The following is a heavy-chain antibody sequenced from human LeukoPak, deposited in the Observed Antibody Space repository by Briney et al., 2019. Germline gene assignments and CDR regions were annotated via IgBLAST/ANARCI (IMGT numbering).Heavy chain of an antibody. D-gene: IGHD2-21*01. Sequence: PSETLSLTCTVSGGSISSSSYYWGWIRQPPGTGLEWIGSIYYSGSTYYNPSLKNRVTISVDTSKNQFSLKLSSVTAADTAVYYCARERYYSHWFDPWGQGTLVTVSS. J-gene: IGHJ5*02. CDR1: GGSISSSSYY. V-gene: IGHV4-39*07. CDR2: IYYSGST. CDR3: ARERYYSHWFDP.